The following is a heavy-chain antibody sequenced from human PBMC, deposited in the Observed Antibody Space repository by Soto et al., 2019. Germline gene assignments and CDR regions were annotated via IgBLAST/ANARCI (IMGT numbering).Heavy chain of an antibody. V-gene: IGHV3-7*03. CDR2: IKQDESEK. J-gene: IGHJ4*02. CDR1: GLTFTDYW. CDR3: ASDRFRGTYYLRGVTYFFEE. Sequence: GGSLRLSCVTYGLTFTDYWMSWVRQAPGKGLEWVANIKQDESEKNYLDSVKGRFTISRDNAKNSLYLQMNSLRAEVTAVYYCASDRFRGTYYLRGVTYFFEEWGQGAPVTVSS. D-gene: IGHD1-26*01.